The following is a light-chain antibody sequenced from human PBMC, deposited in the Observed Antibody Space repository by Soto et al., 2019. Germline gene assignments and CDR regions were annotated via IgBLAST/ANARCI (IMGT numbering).Light chain of an antibody. CDR3: QQDNSYSRT. V-gene: IGKV1-5*03. CDR1: QSISSR. CDR2: KAY. Sequence: DIQMTQSPSTLSASVGDRVTITCRASQSISSRLAWYQQKPGKAPKLLIYKAYSLKSGVPSRFSGSGSGTEFTLTSSSLQPDDFATYYCQQDNSYSRTFGQGTKLEIK. J-gene: IGKJ2*01.